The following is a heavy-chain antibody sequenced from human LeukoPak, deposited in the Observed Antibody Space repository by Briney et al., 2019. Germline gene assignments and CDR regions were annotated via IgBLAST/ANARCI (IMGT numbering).Heavy chain of an antibody. V-gene: IGHV3-23*01. CDR2: ISASGGST. CDR1: GFTFSSYA. D-gene: IGHD2-2*01. CDR3: AKVCDGHCSTTSCYGWFDP. J-gene: IGHJ5*02. Sequence: GSLRLSCAASGFTFSSYAMSWVRQAPGKGLEWVSAISASGGSTYYADPVKGRFTISRDNSRNTLYLQMNSLRAEDTALYYCAKVCDGHCSTTSCYGWFDPWGQGTLVTVSS.